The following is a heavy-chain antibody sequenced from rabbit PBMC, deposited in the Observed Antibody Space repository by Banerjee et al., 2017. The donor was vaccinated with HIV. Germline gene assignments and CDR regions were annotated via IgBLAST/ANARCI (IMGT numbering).Heavy chain of an antibody. Sequence: QEQLEESGGGLVKPEGSLTLTCTASGFSFSSSYWICWIRQAPGKGLEWIACIDAGSNGNTYYASWAKGRFTVSKTSSTTVTLQMTSLTAADTATYFCARDLAGVIGWNFNLWGPGTLVTVS. CDR1: GFSFSSSYW. CDR3: ARDLAGVIGWNFNL. CDR2: IDAGSNGNT. V-gene: IGHV1S45*01. D-gene: IGHD4-1*01. J-gene: IGHJ4*01.